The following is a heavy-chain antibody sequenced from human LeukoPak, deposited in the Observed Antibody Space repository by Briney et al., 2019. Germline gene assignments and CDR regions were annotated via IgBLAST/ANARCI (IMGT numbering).Heavy chain of an antibody. J-gene: IGHJ4*02. CDR1: GGSISSGDYY. CDR2: IYYSGST. V-gene: IGHV4-30-4*01. CDR3: ARDGEGYYFDY. Sequence: PLETLSLTCTVSGGSISSGDYYWSWIRQPPGKGLEWIGYIYYSGSTYYNPSLKSRVTISVDTSKNQFSLKLSSVTAADTAVYYCARDGEGYYFDYWGQGTLVTVSS.